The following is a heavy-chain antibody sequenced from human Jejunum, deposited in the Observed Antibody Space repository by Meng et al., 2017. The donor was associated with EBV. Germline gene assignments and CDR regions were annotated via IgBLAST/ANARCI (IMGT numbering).Heavy chain of an antibody. CDR3: ARYSGSYSLAN. Sequence: QLVQSWLKLKKPAASLRLSCKASGYTFTDYASIWVRQAPGQGLEWMGWINTANGNPTYAQAFTGRFVFSLDTSVNTAFLQISDLKAEDSALYYCARYSGSYSLANWGQGTLVTVSS. D-gene: IGHD3-10*01. CDR2: INTANGNP. J-gene: IGHJ4*02. CDR1: GYTFTDYA. V-gene: IGHV7-4-1*02.